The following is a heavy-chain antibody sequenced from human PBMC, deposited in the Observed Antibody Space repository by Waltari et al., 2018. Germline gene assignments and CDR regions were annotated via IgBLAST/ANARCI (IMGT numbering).Heavy chain of an antibody. V-gene: IGHV3-7*01. J-gene: IGHJ3*02. Sequence: EVQLVESGGGLVKPGGSLRLFCAASGFTFSTYWLTWVRQAPGKGRGWVANIRHDCSDKFYFDSVKGRFTVYRCNAKISLFLQFNFLRVEDSALYYFVIDRFYYDISASSDDSFDILCQGTIVTVS. CDR1: GFTFSTYW. CDR2: IRHDCSDK. D-gene: IGHD3-22*01. CDR3: VIDRFYYDISASSDDSFDI.